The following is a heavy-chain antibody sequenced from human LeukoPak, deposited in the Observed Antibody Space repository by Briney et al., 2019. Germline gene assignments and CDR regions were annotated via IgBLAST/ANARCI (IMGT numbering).Heavy chain of an antibody. Sequence: SQTLSLTCSVSRGSISSGGDYWSWIRQNPGRGLEWIGQMDNTGSTDYNPSLESRVTISGDTSKNQFSLKLTSVSAADTAVYYCARVVASGSRGLFDYWGQGTQVTVSS. CDR3: ARVVASGSRGLFDY. D-gene: IGHD3-10*01. V-gene: IGHV4-31*03. J-gene: IGHJ4*02. CDR1: RGSISSGGDY. CDR2: MDNTGST.